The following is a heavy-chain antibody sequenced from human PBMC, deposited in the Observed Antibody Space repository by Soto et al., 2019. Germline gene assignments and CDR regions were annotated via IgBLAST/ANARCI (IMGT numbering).Heavy chain of an antibody. CDR3: ARGLHYDSISLDDY. CDR1: GGTFSSYI. CDR2: IIPILGIA. Sequence: SVKVSSKASGGTFSSYIISWVRQAPGQGLEWMGRIIPILGIAKYAQKFQGRVTITADKPTSTAYMELSSLRSEDTAVYYCARGLHYDSISLDDYWGQGTLVTVSS. J-gene: IGHJ4*02. V-gene: IGHV1-69*02. D-gene: IGHD3-22*01.